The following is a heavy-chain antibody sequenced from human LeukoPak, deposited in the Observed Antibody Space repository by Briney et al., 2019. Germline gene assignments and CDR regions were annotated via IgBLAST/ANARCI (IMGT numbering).Heavy chain of an antibody. Sequence: SQTLSLTCTVSGGSISSGSYYWSWIRQPARKGLEWIGRIYTSGSTNYNPSLKSRVTISVDTSKNQFSLKLSSVTAADTAVYYCARVIEGATSPWGQGTLVTVSS. V-gene: IGHV4-61*02. CDR3: ARVIEGATSP. D-gene: IGHD1-26*01. CDR1: GGSISSGSYY. J-gene: IGHJ5*02. CDR2: IYTSGST.